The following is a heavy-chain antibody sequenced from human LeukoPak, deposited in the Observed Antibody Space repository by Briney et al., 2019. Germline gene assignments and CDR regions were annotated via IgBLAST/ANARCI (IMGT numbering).Heavy chain of an antibody. V-gene: IGHV1-2*02. CDR1: GYTFTGYY. Sequence: ASVKVSCKASGYTFTGYYMHWVRQAPGQGLEWMGWINPNSGGTNYAQKFQGRVAMTRDTSISTAYMELSRLRSDDTAVYYCASGSYYYDSSGLDYWSQGTLVTVSS. CDR2: INPNSGGT. D-gene: IGHD3-22*01. J-gene: IGHJ4*02. CDR3: ASGSYYYDSSGLDY.